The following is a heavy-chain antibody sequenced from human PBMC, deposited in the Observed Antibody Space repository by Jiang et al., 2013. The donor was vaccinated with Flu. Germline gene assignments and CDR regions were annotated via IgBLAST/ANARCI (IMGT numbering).Heavy chain of an antibody. J-gene: IGHJ4*02. CDR2: INYIGSP. Sequence: SGPGLVKPSETLSLTCTVSGDSISSYYWSWIRQPPGKGLEWIGYINYIGSPNYNPSLKSRVTISVDTSKNQFSLNLTSVTAADTAVYYCARSLCSGGSCYSSSFDYWGQGTLVTVSS. D-gene: IGHD2-15*01. CDR1: GDSISSYY. CDR3: ARSLCSGGSCYSSSFDY. V-gene: IGHV4-59*01.